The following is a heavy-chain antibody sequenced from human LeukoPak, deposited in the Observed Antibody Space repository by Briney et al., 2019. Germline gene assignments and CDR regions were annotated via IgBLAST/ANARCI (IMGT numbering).Heavy chain of an antibody. CDR3: AKDRGSTGPASGMDV. CDR2: ISGNGGST. D-gene: IGHD2-2*01. V-gene: IGHV3-23*01. J-gene: IGHJ6*02. Sequence: PGGSLRLSCAASGFTVSSNYMSWVRQAPGKGLEWVSAISGNGGSTYHADSVKGRFTISRDNSKNTLYLQMNSLRAEDTAVYYCAKDRGSTGPASGMDVWGQGTTVTVSS. CDR1: GFTVSSNY.